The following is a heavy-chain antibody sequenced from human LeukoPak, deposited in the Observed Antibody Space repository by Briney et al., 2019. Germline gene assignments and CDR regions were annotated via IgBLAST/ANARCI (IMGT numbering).Heavy chain of an antibody. J-gene: IGHJ5*02. Sequence: SETLSLTCGVYGGSFSGYYWGWIRQPTGKGLEWIGEINHSGSTKYNPSLKNRGSISVDRSKNQFSLTMASVTAADTGVYYCARHADYDSNWFDPWGQGALVTVSS. CDR2: INHSGST. D-gene: IGHD4/OR15-4a*01. V-gene: IGHV4-34*01. CDR3: ARHADYDSNWFDP. CDR1: GGSFSGYY.